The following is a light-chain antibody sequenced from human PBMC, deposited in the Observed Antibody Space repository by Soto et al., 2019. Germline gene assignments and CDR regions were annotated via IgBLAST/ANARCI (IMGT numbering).Light chain of an antibody. J-gene: IGKJ4*01. CDR3: QQYATSPPLT. V-gene: IGKV3-20*01. Sequence: EVVLTQSPGTLSLSPGDRATLSCRASQTVASNFLAWYQHKPGQSPRLLIYGASTRATDIPDRFSGSGSGPDFTLTISRLEPEDSAVYYCQQYATSPPLTFGGGTKVEIK. CDR2: GAS. CDR1: QTVASNF.